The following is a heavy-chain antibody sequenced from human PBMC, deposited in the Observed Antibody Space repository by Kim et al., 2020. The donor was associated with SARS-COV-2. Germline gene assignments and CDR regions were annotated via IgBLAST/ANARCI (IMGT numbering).Heavy chain of an antibody. Sequence: SETLSLTCAVYGGSFSGYYWSWIRQPPGKGLEWIGEINHSGSTNYNPSLKSRVTISVDTSKNQFSLKLSSVTAADTAVYYCARGREYYYDSRQAGWFDPWGQGTLVTVSS. D-gene: IGHD3-22*01. CDR1: GGSFSGYY. V-gene: IGHV4-34*01. CDR3: ARGREYYYDSRQAGWFDP. CDR2: INHSGST. J-gene: IGHJ5*02.